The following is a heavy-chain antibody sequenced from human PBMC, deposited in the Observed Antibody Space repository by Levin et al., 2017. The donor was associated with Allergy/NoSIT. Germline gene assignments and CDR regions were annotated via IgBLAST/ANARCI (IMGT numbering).Heavy chain of an antibody. CDR3: AIPWGGPQGIAVAGTTDF. CDR2: ISSSGSTI. V-gene: IGHV3-11*01. J-gene: IGHJ4*02. CDR1: GFTFSDYY. D-gene: IGHD6-19*01. Sequence: GGSLRLSCAASGFTFSDYYMSWIRQAPGKGLEWVSYISSSGSTIYYADSVKGRFTISRDNAKNSLYLQMNSLRAEDTAVYYCAIPWGGPQGIAVAGTTDFWGQGTLVTVSS.